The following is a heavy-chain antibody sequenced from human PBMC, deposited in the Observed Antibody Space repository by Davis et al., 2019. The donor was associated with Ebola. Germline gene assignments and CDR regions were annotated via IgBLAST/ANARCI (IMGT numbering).Heavy chain of an antibody. CDR1: GGTFSSYA. D-gene: IGHD3-22*01. V-gene: IGHV1-69*13. CDR2: IIPIFGTA. Sequence: AASVKVSCKASGGTFSSYAISWVRQAPGQGLEWMGGIIPIFGTANYAQKFQGRVTITADESTSTAYMALSSLRSEDTAVYYCARDPGSSSGYYYYRYYFDYWGQGTLVTDSS. CDR3: ARDPGSSSGYYYYRYYFDY. J-gene: IGHJ4*02.